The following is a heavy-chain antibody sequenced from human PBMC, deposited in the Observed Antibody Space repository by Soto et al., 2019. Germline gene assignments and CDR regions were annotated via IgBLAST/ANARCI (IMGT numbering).Heavy chain of an antibody. V-gene: IGHV3-23*01. CDR1: GFTFTTYA. CDR2: ISGGGGYT. Sequence: EVQLLESGGGLVQPGGSLRLSCAASGFTFTTYAMSWVRQPPGKGLEWVSTISGGGGYTHYPDSLKGRFTSSRDNPKNTLYLQMTSLRAEDTAVYFCSKDRPSRKAPRTCDYCGQGTLVAFSS. CDR3: SKDRPSRKAPRTCDY. J-gene: IGHJ4*02.